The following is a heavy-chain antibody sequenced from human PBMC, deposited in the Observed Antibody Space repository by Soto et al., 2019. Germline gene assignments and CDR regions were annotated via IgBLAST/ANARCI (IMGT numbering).Heavy chain of an antibody. J-gene: IGHJ6*03. V-gene: IGHV1-69*13. CDR3: ARVQYDFWSPRSHYYYYMDV. CDR2: IIPIFGTA. Sequence: GASVKVSCKASGGTFSSYAISWVRQAPGQGLEWMGGIIPIFGTANYAQKFQGRVTITADESTSTAYMELSSLRSEDTAVYYCARVQYDFWSPRSHYYYYMDVWGKGTTVTVSS. CDR1: GGTFSSYA. D-gene: IGHD3-3*01.